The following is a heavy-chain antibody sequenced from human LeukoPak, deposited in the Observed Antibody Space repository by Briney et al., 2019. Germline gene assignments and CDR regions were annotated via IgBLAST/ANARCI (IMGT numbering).Heavy chain of an antibody. Sequence: SETLSLTCAVYGGSFSGYYWSWIRQPPGKGLEWIGEINHRGSTTYNPSLQSRVTISLDTSKNQFSLKLSSVTAADTAVYYCARTPLIAAAGITWGQGSLVTVSS. V-gene: IGHV4-34*01. CDR1: GGSFSGYY. J-gene: IGHJ4*02. CDR2: INHRGST. CDR3: ARTPLIAAAGIT. D-gene: IGHD6-13*01.